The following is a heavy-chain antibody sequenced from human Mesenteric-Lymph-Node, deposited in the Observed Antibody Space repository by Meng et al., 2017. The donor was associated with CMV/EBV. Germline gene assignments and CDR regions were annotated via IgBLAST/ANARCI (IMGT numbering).Heavy chain of an antibody. CDR1: GGSISSSRYY. CDR3: ARDRHSSDYSTYYFDN. CDR2: IYYSGNI. V-gene: IGHV4-39*06. D-gene: IGHD3-22*01. J-gene: IGHJ4*02. Sequence: GSLRLSCTVSGGSISSSRYYWARLRQPPGKWLEWIGTIYYSGNIYYNQSLKSRITICVDTSKYQFTLKMRAVTAADTALYYCARDRHSSDYSTYYFDNWGQGTLVTVSS.